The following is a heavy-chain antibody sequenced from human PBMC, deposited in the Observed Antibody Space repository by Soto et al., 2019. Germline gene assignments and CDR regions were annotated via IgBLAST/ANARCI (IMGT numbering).Heavy chain of an antibody. CDR2: IYHSGST. CDR1: GVSISSGGYS. D-gene: IGHD2-15*01. J-gene: IGHJ4*02. Sequence: QLPLQESGSGLVKPSQTLSLTCAVSGVSISSGGYSWSSIRQPPGKGLEWIGYIYHSGSTYYNPSLKMRVTIAVDRANNQFSLQLSSVTAADTAVYYCASGQVVAAQHWGQGTLVTVSS. CDR3: ASGQVVAAQH. V-gene: IGHV4-30-2*01.